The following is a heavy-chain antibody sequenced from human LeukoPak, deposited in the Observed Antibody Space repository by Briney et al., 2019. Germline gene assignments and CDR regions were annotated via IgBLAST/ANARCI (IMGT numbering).Heavy chain of an antibody. D-gene: IGHD6-13*01. Sequence: PGGALRLSCAASGFTFSDYYMTWVRQAPGKGLEWVSYICNRANTVSYADSVKGRFTISRDNAKNSLYLQMNSLRAEDTAVYYCARGAAAGISGWFDPWGQGTLVTVSS. CDR1: GFTFSDYY. CDR2: ICNRANTV. V-gene: IGHV3-11*04. J-gene: IGHJ5*02. CDR3: ARGAAAGISGWFDP.